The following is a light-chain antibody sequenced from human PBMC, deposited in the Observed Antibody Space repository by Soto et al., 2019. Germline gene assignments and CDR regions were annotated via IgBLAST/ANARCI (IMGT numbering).Light chain of an antibody. V-gene: IGKV3-15*01. Sequence: EKVMTHSPAALSVSPGERATLSCRASQSVNSNLAWYQRKPGQAPRLLLYGASTRATGIPARFSGSASGTEFTLTISSLQSEDSAVYYCQQYNDWPLTFGGGTKVDIK. CDR3: QQYNDWPLT. CDR2: GAS. CDR1: QSVNSN. J-gene: IGKJ4*01.